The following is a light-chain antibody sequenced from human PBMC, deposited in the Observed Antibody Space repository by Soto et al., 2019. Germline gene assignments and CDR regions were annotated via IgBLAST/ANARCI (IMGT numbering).Light chain of an antibody. V-gene: IGKV3-20*01. Sequence: EIVLTQSPGTLSLSPXXRATLSCWASQSVNSSHLAWYQXXXXQAPRLLIYVASSRATGIPDRFSGSGSATDFTLTISRLEPEDFAVFYCQQYGGSPITFGQGTRL. CDR2: VAS. CDR1: QSVNSSH. CDR3: QQYGGSPIT. J-gene: IGKJ5*01.